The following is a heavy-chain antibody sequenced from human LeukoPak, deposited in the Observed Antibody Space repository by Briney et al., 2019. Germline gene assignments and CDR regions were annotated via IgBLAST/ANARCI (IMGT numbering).Heavy chain of an antibody. Sequence: SQTLSLTCAVYGGSFSGHDWSWIRQPPGKGLDGSGEINHSGSTNYNPSLKSRFTISVDTSKDQFFLKLSSVTAADTAMYYCARESTTVAGTFDYWGQGTLVTVSS. V-gene: IGHV4-34*01. CDR1: GGSFSGHD. CDR3: ARESTTVAGTFDY. J-gene: IGHJ4*02. D-gene: IGHD6-19*01. CDR2: INHSGST.